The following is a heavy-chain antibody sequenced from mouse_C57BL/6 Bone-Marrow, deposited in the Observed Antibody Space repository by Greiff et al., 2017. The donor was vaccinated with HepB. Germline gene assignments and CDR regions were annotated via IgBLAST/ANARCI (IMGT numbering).Heavy chain of an antibody. CDR2: IYPRSGNT. V-gene: IGHV1-81*01. CDR3: ARSVYYYGSSYWFAY. D-gene: IGHD1-1*01. J-gene: IGHJ3*01. CDR1: GYTFTSYG. Sequence: QVQLQQSGAELARPGASVKLSCKASGYTFTSYGISWVKQRTGQGLEWIGEIYPRSGNTYYNEKFKGKATLTADKSSSTAYMERRSLTSEDSAVYGGARSVYYYGSSYWFAYWGQGTLVTVSA.